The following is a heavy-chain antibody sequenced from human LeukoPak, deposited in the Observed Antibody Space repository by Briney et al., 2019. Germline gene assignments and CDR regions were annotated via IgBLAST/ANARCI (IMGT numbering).Heavy chain of an antibody. J-gene: IGHJ3*02. Sequence: ASVKVSCKVSGYTLTELSMHWVRQAPGKGLEWMGGLDPEDGETIYAQKFQGRVTMTEDTSTDTAYMELSSLRSEDTAVYYCATAGNVVVPAALRGDAFDIWGQGTMVTVSS. CDR2: LDPEDGET. D-gene: IGHD2-2*01. CDR1: GYTLTELS. V-gene: IGHV1-24*01. CDR3: ATAGNVVVPAALRGDAFDI.